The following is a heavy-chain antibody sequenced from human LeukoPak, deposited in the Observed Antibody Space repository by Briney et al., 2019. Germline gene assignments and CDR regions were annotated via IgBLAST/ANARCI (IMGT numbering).Heavy chain of an antibody. CDR1: GGSFSGYY. CDR2: IHYSGTT. Sequence: SETLSLTCAVYGGSFSGYYWSWIRQPPGKGLEWIGSIHYSGTTYYNPSLQSRLTISVDASKNQFSLKVTSVTATDTALYYCARQRDTASVGAFDIWGQGTMVTVSS. CDR3: ARQRDTASVGAFDI. V-gene: IGHV4-34*01. D-gene: IGHD5-18*01. J-gene: IGHJ3*02.